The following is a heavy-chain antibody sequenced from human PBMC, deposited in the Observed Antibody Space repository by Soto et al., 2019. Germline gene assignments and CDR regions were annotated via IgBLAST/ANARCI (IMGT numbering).Heavy chain of an antibody. CDR1: GFTFSSYA. CDR2: ISGSGGST. CDR3: AKVPEWLRLAFDI. Sequence: SVGSLRLSCAASGFTFSSYAMSWVRQAPGKGLEWVSAISGSGGSTYYADSVKGRFTISRDNSKNTLYLQMNSLRAEDTAVYYCAKVPEWLRLAFDIWGQGTMVTVSS. D-gene: IGHD3-3*01. V-gene: IGHV3-23*01. J-gene: IGHJ3*02.